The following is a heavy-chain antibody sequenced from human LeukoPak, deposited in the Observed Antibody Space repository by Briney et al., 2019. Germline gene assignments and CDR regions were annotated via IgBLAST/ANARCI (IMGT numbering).Heavy chain of an antibody. CDR2: ISWNSGSI. V-gene: IGHV3-9*01. Sequence: PGGSLRLSCTASGFTFDDYVMHWVRQAPGKGPEWVSGISWNSGSIGYADSVKGRFTISRDNAKNSLYLQMNSLRAEDTALYYCAKDMLVAATFTAFDIWGQGTMVTVSS. CDR3: AKDMLVAATFTAFDI. CDR1: GFTFDDYV. J-gene: IGHJ3*02. D-gene: IGHD2-15*01.